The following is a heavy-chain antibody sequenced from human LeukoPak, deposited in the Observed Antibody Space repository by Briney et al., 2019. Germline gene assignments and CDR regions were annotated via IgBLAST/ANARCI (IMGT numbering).Heavy chain of an antibody. CDR2: IIPIFGTA. J-gene: IGHJ6*03. D-gene: IGHD1-7*01. V-gene: IGHV1-69*05. CDR3: ARDHLELRSYYYYYMDV. Sequence: SVKVSCKASGGTFSSYAISWVRQAPGQGLEWMGGIIPIFGTANYAQKFQGRVTITTDESTSTAYMELSSLRSEDTAVYYCARDHLELRSYYYYYMDVWGKGTTVTVSS. CDR1: GGTFSSYA.